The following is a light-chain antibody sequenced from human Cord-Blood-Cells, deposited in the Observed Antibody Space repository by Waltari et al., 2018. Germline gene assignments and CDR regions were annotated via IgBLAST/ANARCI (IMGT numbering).Light chain of an antibody. J-gene: IGKJ4*01. CDR2: DAS. V-gene: IGKV1-33*01. CDR3: QQYDNLPLT. Sequence: DIQMTQSPSSLSASVGDRVTITCQASQDISNYLNWYQQKPGKAPKLLFYDASNLETGVQSRFSGSGSGTDFTFTISSLQPEDIATYYCQQYDNLPLTFGGGTKVEIK. CDR1: QDISNY.